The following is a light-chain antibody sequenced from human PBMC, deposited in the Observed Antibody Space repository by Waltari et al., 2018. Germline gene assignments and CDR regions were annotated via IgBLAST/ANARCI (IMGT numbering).Light chain of an antibody. Sequence: LVLTQSPSASASLGASVKLTCTLSSGHSSSAIACQQQQPVKGPRYLMKVNSDGSHSKGDGIPDRFSGSSSGAERYRTISSLQSEDEADYYCQTWGTGIRVFGGGTKLTVL. CDR1: SGHSSSA. CDR2: VNSDGSH. J-gene: IGLJ3*02. V-gene: IGLV4-69*01. CDR3: QTWGTGIRV.